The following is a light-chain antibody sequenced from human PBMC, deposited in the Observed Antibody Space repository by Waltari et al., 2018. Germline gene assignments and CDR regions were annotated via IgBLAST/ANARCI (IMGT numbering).Light chain of an antibody. V-gene: IGKV3-11*01. J-gene: IGKJ3*01. CDR3: QHRAHWPPDAT. CDR2: AAS. Sequence: EIVLTQSPVTLSLSPGERATLSCRASQSVGSYLAWYQQQPGQAPRLLIYAASNRATGTPARFSGSGSGTDFTLTISSLEPEDSAVYYCQHRAHWPPDATFGPGTKVDIK. CDR1: QSVGSY.